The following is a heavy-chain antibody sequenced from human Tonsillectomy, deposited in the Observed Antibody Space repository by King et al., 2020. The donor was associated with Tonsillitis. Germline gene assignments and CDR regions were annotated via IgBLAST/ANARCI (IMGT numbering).Heavy chain of an antibody. V-gene: IGHV3-23*04. D-gene: IGHD3-10*01. J-gene: IGHJ3*02. Sequence: VQLVESGGGLVQPGGSLRLSCAASGFTFGSYSMSWVRQAPGKGPEWVAIISSSAGTIYYADSVKGRFTISRDTSKSTLYLQMNSLGAEDTALYYCAKGVFNCVCQDDPFDTSGPGTMVTVSS. CDR1: GFTFGSYS. CDR3: AKGVFNCVCQDDPFDT. CDR2: ISSSAGTI.